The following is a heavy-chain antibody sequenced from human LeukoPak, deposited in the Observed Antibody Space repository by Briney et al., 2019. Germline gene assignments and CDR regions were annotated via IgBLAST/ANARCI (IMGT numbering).Heavy chain of an antibody. CDR1: DDSISNNRYF. D-gene: IGHD2-2*01. V-gene: IGHV4-39*07. Sequence: SETLSLTCTISDDSISNNRYFWAWIRQPPGKGLEWIGSINYSGRTYYNPSLKSRLTMSVDTAKRQFSLKLISVTAADTALYYCVKSNSRYQPWTLDIWGRGTMVTVSS. J-gene: IGHJ3*02. CDR2: INYSGRT. CDR3: VKSNSRYQPWTLDI.